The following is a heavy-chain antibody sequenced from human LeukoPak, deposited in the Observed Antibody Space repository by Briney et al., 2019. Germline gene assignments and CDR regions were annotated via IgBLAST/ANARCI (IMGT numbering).Heavy chain of an antibody. Sequence: GGSLRLSCAASGFTFDDYGMSWVRQAPGKGLEWVSGINWNGGSTGYADSVKGRFTISRDNAKNTVYLQMNSLRAEDTAVYYCAKGGSSSPRSTFDYWGQGTLLTVSS. CDR3: AKGGSSSPRSTFDY. D-gene: IGHD6-13*01. V-gene: IGHV3-20*04. CDR1: GFTFDDYG. J-gene: IGHJ4*02. CDR2: INWNGGST.